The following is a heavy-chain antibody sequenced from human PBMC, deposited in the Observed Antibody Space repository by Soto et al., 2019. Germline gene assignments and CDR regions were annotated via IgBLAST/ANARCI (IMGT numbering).Heavy chain of an antibody. CDR1: GGSISSSSYY. Sequence: TLSLTCTVSGGSISSSSYYWGWIRQPPGKGLEWIGSIYYSGSTYYNPSLKNRVTISVDTSKNQFSLKLSSVTAADTAVYYCARSGTPSPYYFDYWGQGTLVTVSS. CDR3: ARSGTPSPYYFDY. J-gene: IGHJ4*02. V-gene: IGHV4-39*01. CDR2: IYYSGST.